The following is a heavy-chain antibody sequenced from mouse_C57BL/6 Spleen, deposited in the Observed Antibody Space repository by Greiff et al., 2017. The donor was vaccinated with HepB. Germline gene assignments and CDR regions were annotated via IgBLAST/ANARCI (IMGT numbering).Heavy chain of an antibody. Sequence: EVKLQESVAELVRPGASVKLSCTASGFNIKNTYMHWVKQRPEQGLEWIGRIDPANGNTKYDPKFQGKATITADTSSNTAYLQLSSLTSEDTAIYYCARGTTVVPYWYFDVWGTGTTVTVSS. CDR2: IDPANGNT. CDR1: GFNIKNTY. V-gene: IGHV14-3*01. J-gene: IGHJ1*03. CDR3: ARGTTVVPYWYFDV. D-gene: IGHD1-1*01.